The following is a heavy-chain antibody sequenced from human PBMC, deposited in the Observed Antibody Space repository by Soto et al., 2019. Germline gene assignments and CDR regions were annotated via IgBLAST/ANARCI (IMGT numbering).Heavy chain of an antibody. CDR2: IYYSGST. V-gene: IGHV4-30-4*01. Sequence: SETLSLTCTVSGGSISGGDYYWSWIRQPPGKGLEWIGYIYYSGSTYYNPSLKSRVTISVDTSKNQFSLKLSSVTAADTAVYYCARDRSIFGVVALDYGMDVWGQGTTVTVS. J-gene: IGHJ6*02. CDR1: GGSISGGDYY. D-gene: IGHD3-3*01. CDR3: ARDRSIFGVVALDYGMDV.